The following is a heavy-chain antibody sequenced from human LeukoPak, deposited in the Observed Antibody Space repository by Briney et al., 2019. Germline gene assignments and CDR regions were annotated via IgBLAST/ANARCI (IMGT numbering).Heavy chain of an antibody. CDR1: GFTFSDYY. J-gene: IGHJ4*02. CDR2: ISRGGNTI. V-gene: IGHV3-11*01. Sequence: GGSLRLSCAASGFTFSDYYMSWIRQAPGKGLEWVSYISRGGNTIYYADSVEGRFTISRDNAKNSLYLQMNSLRAEDTAVYYCARDEGTYYMIYWGQGTLVTVSS. CDR3: ARDEGTYYMIY. D-gene: IGHD3-10*01.